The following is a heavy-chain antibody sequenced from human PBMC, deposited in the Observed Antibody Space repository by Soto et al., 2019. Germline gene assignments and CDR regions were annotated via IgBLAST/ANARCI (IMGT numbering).Heavy chain of an antibody. V-gene: IGHV3-23*01. CDR3: AKARGQYYDFWSGYPVDY. CDR1: GFTFSSYA. Sequence: GGSLRLSCAASGFTFSSYAMSWVRQAPGKGLEWVSAISGSGGSTYYADSVKGRFTISRDNSKNTLYLQMNSLRAEDTAVYYCAKARGQYYDFWSGYPVDYWGQGTLVTVSS. J-gene: IGHJ4*02. CDR2: ISGSGGST. D-gene: IGHD3-3*01.